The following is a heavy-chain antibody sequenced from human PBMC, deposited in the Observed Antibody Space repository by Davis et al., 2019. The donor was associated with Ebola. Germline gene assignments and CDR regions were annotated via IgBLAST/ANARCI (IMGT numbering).Heavy chain of an antibody. V-gene: IGHV1-8*01. CDR1: GYTFTSYD. CDR3: ARDPYYDSSGYYYSDAFDI. Sequence: ASVKVSCKASGYTFTSYDINWVRQATGQGLEWMGWMNPNSGNTGYAQKLQGRVTMTTDTSTSTAYMELRSLRSDDTAVYYCARDPYYDSSGYYYSDAFDIWGQGTMVTVSS. J-gene: IGHJ3*02. CDR2: MNPNSGNT. D-gene: IGHD3-22*01.